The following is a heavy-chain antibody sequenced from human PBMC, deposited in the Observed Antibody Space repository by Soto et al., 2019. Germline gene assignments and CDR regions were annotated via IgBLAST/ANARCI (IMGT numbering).Heavy chain of an antibody. CDR2: ISGSGGAT. CDR1: GFLFTTYA. J-gene: IGHJ4*02. D-gene: IGHD6-13*01. V-gene: IGHV3-23*01. Sequence: GGSLRLSCAASGFLFTTYAINCFLKATWKGLEWVSGISGSGGATSYADSVKGRFTISRDNSKNTLYLQMNSLRADDTAVYYCAKDAIMVSSSYNYFDYWGQGTLVTVSS. CDR3: AKDAIMVSSSYNYFDY.